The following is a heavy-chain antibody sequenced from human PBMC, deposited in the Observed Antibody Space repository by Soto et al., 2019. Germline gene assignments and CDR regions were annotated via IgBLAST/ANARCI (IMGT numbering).Heavy chain of an antibody. CDR3: ARDKEAVGVPDAFDI. CDR2: ISAYNGNT. V-gene: IGHV1-18*01. D-gene: IGHD2-21*01. J-gene: IGHJ3*02. Sequence: VTVSCPASGYTFTSYGISWVRQAPGQGLEWMGWISAYNGNTNYAQKLKGRVTMTTDTSTRTAYMELRSLSSDDTDVYYCARDKEAVGVPDAFDIGAKGTMGTV. CDR1: GYTFTSYG.